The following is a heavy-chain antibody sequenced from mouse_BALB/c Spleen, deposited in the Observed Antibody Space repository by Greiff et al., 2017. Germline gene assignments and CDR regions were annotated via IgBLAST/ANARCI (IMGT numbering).Heavy chain of an antibody. D-gene: IGHD6-1*01. CDR1: GFSLTSYG. J-gene: IGHJ4*01. CDR2: IWAGGST. CDR3: ARANGIYAMDY. Sequence: VKVVESGPGLVAPPQSLSITRTVPGFSLTSYGVHWVRQPPGKGLEWLGVIWAGGSTNYNSALMSRLSISKDNSKSQVFLKMNSLQTDDTAMYYCARANGIYAMDYWGQGTSVTVSA. V-gene: IGHV2-9*02.